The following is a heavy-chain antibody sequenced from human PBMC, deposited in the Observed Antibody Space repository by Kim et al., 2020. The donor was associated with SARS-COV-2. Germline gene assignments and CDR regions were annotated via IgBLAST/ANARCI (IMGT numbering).Heavy chain of an antibody. V-gene: IGHV4-39*01. CDR2: IYYSGST. CDR1: GGSISSSSYY. D-gene: IGHD3-10*01. Sequence: SETLSLTCTVSGGSISSSSYYWGWIRQPPGKGLEWIGSIYYSGSTYYNPSLKSRVTISVDTSKNQFSLKLSSVTAADTAVYYCARIEGNMVRGALNYYGMDVWGQGTTVTVSS. J-gene: IGHJ6*02. CDR3: ARIEGNMVRGALNYYGMDV.